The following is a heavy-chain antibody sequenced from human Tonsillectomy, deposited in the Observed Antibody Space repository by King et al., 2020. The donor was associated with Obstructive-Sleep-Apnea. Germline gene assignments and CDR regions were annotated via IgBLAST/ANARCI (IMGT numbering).Heavy chain of an antibody. Sequence: EVQLVESGGGLVQPGGSLRLSCAASGFTFSSYSLHWVRQAPGKGLEWLSYISSGGTTIYYADSVQGRFTISRDNAKNSLSLQINSLSAEDTAVYFCAREGGYYDSSGYAQIFDYWGQGTLVTVSS. CDR3: AREGGYYDSSGYAQIFDY. D-gene: IGHD3-22*01. CDR1: GFTFSSYS. V-gene: IGHV3-48*03. CDR2: ISSGGTTI. J-gene: IGHJ4*02.